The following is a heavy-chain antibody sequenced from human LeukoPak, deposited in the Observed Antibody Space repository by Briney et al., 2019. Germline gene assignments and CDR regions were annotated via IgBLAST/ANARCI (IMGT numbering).Heavy chain of an antibody. J-gene: IGHJ6*02. D-gene: IGHD3-22*01. Sequence: PGGSLRLSCAASGLTFSSYTMNWVRQAPGKGLEWVSSITTSSNYIYYEDSVKGRFTISRDNAKNSLYLQMNSLRAEDTAVYYCARGQDYYDSSGYPVWGQGTTVTVSS. CDR3: ARGQDYYDSSGYPV. V-gene: IGHV3-21*01. CDR1: GLTFSSYT. CDR2: ITTSSNYI.